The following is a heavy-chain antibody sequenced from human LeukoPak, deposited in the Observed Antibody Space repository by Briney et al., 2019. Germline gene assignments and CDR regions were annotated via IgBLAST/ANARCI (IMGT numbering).Heavy chain of an antibody. D-gene: IGHD5-12*01. CDR2: ISSSGSTI. Sequence: PGGSLRLSCAASGFTFSDYYMSWIRQAPGKGLEGISYISSSGSTIYYADSVKGRFTISRDNAKNSLYLQMNSLRAEDTAVYYCARGATIALDAFDIWGQGTMVTVSS. CDR1: GFTFSDYY. V-gene: IGHV3-11*01. J-gene: IGHJ3*02. CDR3: ARGATIALDAFDI.